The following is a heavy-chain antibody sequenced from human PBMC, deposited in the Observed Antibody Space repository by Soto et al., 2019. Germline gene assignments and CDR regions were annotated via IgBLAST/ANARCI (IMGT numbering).Heavy chain of an antibody. D-gene: IGHD5-12*01. J-gene: IGHJ4*02. CDR1: GFTFDDYA. V-gene: IGHV3-9*01. Sequence: GGSLRLSCAASGFTFDDYAMHWVRQAPGKGLEWVSGISWNSGSIGYADSVKGRFTISRDNAKNSLYLQMNSLRAEDTALYYCAKGSQYSGYDFRRTADWGQGTLVTVSS. CDR3: AKGSQYSGYDFRRTAD. CDR2: ISWNSGSI.